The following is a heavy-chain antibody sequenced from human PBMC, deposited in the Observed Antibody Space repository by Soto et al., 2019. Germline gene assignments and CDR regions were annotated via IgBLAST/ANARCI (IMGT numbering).Heavy chain of an antibody. D-gene: IGHD3-3*02. J-gene: IGHJ6*02. Sequence: PSETLSLTCTVSGATVSRGDYFWTWIRQHPGKGLEWIGYIYSSGTTNYNPALKSRVTISLDTSRSYFSLKLTSVTAADTAIYYRAKERGGRDCIFTSGGLYHYVMAVWGQGTPVTGSS. CDR1: GATVSRGDYF. CDR2: IYSSGTT. CDR3: AKERGGRDCIFTSGGLYHYVMAV. V-gene: IGHV4-61*03.